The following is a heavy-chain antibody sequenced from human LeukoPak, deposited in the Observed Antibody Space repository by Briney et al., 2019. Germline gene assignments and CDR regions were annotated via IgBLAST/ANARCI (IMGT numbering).Heavy chain of an antibody. Sequence: GASVKVSCKASGYTFTSYGISWVRQAPGQRLEWMGWISAYNGNTNYVQKLQGRVTMHTDTSTSTAYMELGSLRSDDTAVYYCARDGPDCSSTSCYYYYGMDVWGQGTTGTVS. V-gene: IGHV1-18*01. CDR1: GYTFTSYG. CDR2: ISAYNGNT. D-gene: IGHD2-2*01. J-gene: IGHJ6*02. CDR3: ARDGPDCSSTSCYYYYGMDV.